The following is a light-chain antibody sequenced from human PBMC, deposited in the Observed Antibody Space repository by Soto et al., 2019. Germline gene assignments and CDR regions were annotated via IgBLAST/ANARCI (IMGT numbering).Light chain of an antibody. Sequence: EIVLTQSPGTLSLSPGERATLSCRASQSGSGTYLAWYQQKPGQAPRLLISGASRRATGIPDRFSGSGSGTAFTLTIGSLEAEDFAVYYCQQYGKSPLTYGGGTKVDMK. CDR2: GAS. CDR3: QQYGKSPLT. CDR1: QSGSGTY. V-gene: IGKV3-20*01. J-gene: IGKJ4*01.